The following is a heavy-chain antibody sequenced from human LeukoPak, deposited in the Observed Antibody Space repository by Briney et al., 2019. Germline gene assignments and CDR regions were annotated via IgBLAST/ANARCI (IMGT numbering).Heavy chain of an antibody. J-gene: IGHJ6*03. Sequence: SETLSLTCAVYGGSFSGYYWSWIRQPPGKGLEWIGEINHSGSTNYSPSLKSRATISVDTSKNQFSLKLSSVTAADTAVYYCARGQALAAAGTSSPYYYMDVWDKGTTVTVSS. CDR2: INHSGST. V-gene: IGHV4-34*01. CDR3: ARGQALAAAGTSSPYYYMDV. D-gene: IGHD6-13*01. CDR1: GGSFSGYY.